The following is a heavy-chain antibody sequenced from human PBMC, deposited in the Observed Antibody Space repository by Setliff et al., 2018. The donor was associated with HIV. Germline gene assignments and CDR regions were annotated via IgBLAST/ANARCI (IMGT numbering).Heavy chain of an antibody. D-gene: IGHD3-9*01. Sequence: PSETLSLTCTVSGYSISSGYYWGWIRQSPGKGLEWIGSFYETGYTYYNPSLKSRVTISVDTSKNQFSLKLSSVTAADTAVYYCARENIFFDSRIAYNWFDPWGQGTLVTVSS. J-gene: IGHJ5*02. CDR3: ARENIFFDSRIAYNWFDP. V-gene: IGHV4-38-2*02. CDR1: GYSISSGYY. CDR2: FYETGYT.